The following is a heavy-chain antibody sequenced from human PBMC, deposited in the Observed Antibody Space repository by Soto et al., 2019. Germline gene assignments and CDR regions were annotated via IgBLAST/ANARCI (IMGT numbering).Heavy chain of an antibody. CDR2: MNPNSGNT. CDR3: ARGVQLWLNYYYGMDV. D-gene: IGHD5-18*01. CDR1: GYTFTSCD. V-gene: IGHV1-8*01. J-gene: IGHJ6*02. Sequence: ASVKVSCKASGYTFTSCDINWVRQATGQGLEWMGWMNPNSGNTGYAQKFQGRVTMTRNTSISTAYMELSSLRSEDTAVYYCARGVQLWLNYYYGMDVWGQGTTVTVSS.